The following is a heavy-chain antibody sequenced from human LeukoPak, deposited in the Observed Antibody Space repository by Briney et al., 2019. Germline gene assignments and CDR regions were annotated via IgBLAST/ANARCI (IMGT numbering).Heavy chain of an antibody. Sequence: SETLSLTCAVHGGSFSGYYWSWIRQPPGKGLEWIGEINHSGSTNYNPSLKSRVTISVDTSKNQFSLKLSSVTAADTAVYYCASHDYDFWSGYSSWFDPWGQGTLVTVSS. CDR3: ASHDYDFWSGYSSWFDP. D-gene: IGHD3-3*01. V-gene: IGHV4-34*01. CDR1: GGSFSGYY. J-gene: IGHJ5*02. CDR2: INHSGST.